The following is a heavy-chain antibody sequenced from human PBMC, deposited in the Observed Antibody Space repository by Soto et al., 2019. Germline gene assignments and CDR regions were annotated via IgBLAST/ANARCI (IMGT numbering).Heavy chain of an antibody. V-gene: IGHV3-23*01. CDR3: ARLSGDHSAFFSYGMDA. J-gene: IGHJ6*02. Sequence: GGSLSLSCAASGFTFRSQPMSWVRQAPGKGLEWVAAIAESGGGAAYVGSVEGRFTISRDNVKNTLYLQMNSLRADDTAVYYCARLSGDHSAFFSYGMDAWGQGTTVTVSS. CDR1: GFTFRSQP. CDR2: IAESGGGA. D-gene: IGHD2-21*01.